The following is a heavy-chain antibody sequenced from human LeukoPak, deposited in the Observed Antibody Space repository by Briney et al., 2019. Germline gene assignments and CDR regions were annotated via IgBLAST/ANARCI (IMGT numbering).Heavy chain of an antibody. V-gene: IGHV4-39*02. J-gene: IGHJ5*02. CDR3: ARGQGIAVAGWFDP. CDR2: IYYTGSA. D-gene: IGHD6-19*01. Sequence: SETLSLTCTVSGGSVSSRPHFWAWIRQTPGKGLEWIGTIYYTGSANYNPSLKSRVTMSVDTSKDHFSLNLSSVTATDTAVYYCARGQGIAVAGWFDPWGQGTLVTVSS. CDR1: GGSVSSRPHF.